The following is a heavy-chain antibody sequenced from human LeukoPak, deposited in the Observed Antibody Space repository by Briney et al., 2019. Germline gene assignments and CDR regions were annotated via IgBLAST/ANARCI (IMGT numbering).Heavy chain of an antibody. J-gene: IGHJ4*02. CDR3: ARGATRGQSRSIFAY. Sequence: ASVKVSCKASGYSFTSYYMHWVRQAPGQGLEWMGIINPSGGSTSYAQKFQGRVTRTRDTSTSTVYMELSSLRSEDTAVYYCARGATRGQSRSIFAYWGQATLVTVSS. CDR2: INPSGGST. V-gene: IGHV1-46*01. D-gene: IGHD2/OR15-2a*01. CDR1: GYSFTSYY.